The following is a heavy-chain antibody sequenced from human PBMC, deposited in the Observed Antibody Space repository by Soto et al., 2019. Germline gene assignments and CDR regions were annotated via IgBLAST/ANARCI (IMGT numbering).Heavy chain of an antibody. CDR1: GYTFTSYY. CDR3: ARDPKSPLYYDSSGYYSYFDY. J-gene: IGHJ4*02. V-gene: IGHV1-46*03. Sequence: ASVKVSCKASGYTFTSYYMHWMRQAPGQGLEWMGIINPSGGSTSYAQKFQGRVNMTRETSTSTVYMELSSLRSEDTAVYYCARDPKSPLYYDSSGYYSYFDYWGQGTLVTVSS. D-gene: IGHD3-22*01. CDR2: INPSGGST.